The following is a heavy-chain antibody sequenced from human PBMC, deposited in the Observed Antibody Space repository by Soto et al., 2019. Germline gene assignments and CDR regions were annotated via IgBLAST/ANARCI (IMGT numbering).Heavy chain of an antibody. V-gene: IGHV3-23*01. J-gene: IGHJ4*02. D-gene: IGHD2-2*01. CDR1: RFTFSSYA. CDR3: AKDGYSITRTKQLEY. CDR2: ISVSGGST. Sequence: EVQLLESGGGLVQPGGSLRLSCAASRFTFSSYAMCWVRQAPGKGLEWLSSISVSGGSTYYADSVKGRFTISRDNSKNTRYLQINSLRAEDTSVYYCAKDGYSITRTKQLEYWGPGTLVTVSS.